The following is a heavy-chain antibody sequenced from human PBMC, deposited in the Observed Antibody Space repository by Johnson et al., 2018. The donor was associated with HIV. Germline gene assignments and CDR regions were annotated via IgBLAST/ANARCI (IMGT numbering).Heavy chain of an antibody. Sequence: QVQLVESGGCVVRPGGSLRLSCAASGFTFSDYGLHWVRQAPGEGLEWVAAISHDGSNEYYGDYVKGRFTISRDNSKNTRYLQMNSLRAEDTALYYCARGEVVVAATQDDAFDIWGQGTMVTVSS. V-gene: IGHV3-30*03. CDR1: GFTFSDYG. J-gene: IGHJ3*02. D-gene: IGHD2-15*01. CDR2: ISHDGSNE. CDR3: ARGEVVVAATQDDAFDI.